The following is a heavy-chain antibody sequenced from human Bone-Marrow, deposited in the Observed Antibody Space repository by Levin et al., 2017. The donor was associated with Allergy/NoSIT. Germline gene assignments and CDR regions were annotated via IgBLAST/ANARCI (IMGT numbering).Heavy chain of an antibody. CDR3: ARLGNYYDSTGYSTYGMDV. CDR2: IQYSGST. V-gene: IGHV4-59*01. Sequence: SETLSLTCTVSGGSISNYYWTWIRQPPGKGLEWIGFIQYSGSTNYNPSLESRVTISVDTPKNQFSLKLSSVTAAATPVYSCARLGNYYDSTGYSTYGMDVWGQGTTVTVAS. J-gene: IGHJ6*02. D-gene: IGHD3-22*01. CDR1: GGSISNYY.